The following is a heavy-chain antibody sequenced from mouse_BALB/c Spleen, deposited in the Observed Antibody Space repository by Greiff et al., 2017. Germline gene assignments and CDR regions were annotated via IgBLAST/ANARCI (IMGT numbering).Heavy chain of an antibody. CDR3: ARSRRYDDGPMDY. CDR1: GFTFSSFG. V-gene: IGHV5-17*02. D-gene: IGHD2-14*01. Sequence: EVKVEESGGGLVQPGGSRKLSCAASGFTFSSFGMHWVRQAPEKGLEWVAYISSGSSTIYYADTVKGRFTISRDNPKNTLFLQMTSLRSEDTAMYYCARSRRYDDGPMDYWGQGTSVTVSS. CDR2: ISSGSSTI. J-gene: IGHJ4*01.